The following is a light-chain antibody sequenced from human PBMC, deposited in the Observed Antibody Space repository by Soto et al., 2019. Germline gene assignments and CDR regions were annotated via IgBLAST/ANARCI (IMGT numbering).Light chain of an antibody. J-gene: IGKJ4*01. CDR1: QSISRK. V-gene: IGKV3-15*01. CDR3: QQRSNWPLT. Sequence: IVMPQYPATLSVSPGERATLSCRASQSISRKLAWYQQKPGQAPRLLIYGASTRATGIPARFSGSGSGTDFTLTISSLEPEDFAVYYCQQRSNWPLTFGGGTK. CDR2: GAS.